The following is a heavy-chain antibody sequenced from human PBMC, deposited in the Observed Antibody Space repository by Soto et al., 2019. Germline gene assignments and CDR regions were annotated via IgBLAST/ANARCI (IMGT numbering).Heavy chain of an antibody. CDR2: IIPILGIA. J-gene: IGHJ6*03. CDR3: ARYNWNDAFYYMDV. D-gene: IGHD1-20*01. V-gene: IGHV1-69*02. Sequence: QVQLVQSGAEVKKPGSSVKVSCKASGGTFGSYTISWVRQAPGQGLEWMGRIIPILGIANYEQKFQGRVTITADKSTSKAYKELSSVRSEDTAVCYCARYNWNDAFYYMDVWGKGTTVTVSS. CDR1: GGTFGSYT.